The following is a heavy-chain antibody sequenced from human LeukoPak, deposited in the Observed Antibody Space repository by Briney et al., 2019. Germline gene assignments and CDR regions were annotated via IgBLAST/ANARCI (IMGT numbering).Heavy chain of an antibody. V-gene: IGHV4-59*01. J-gene: IGHJ5*02. CDR3: ARAIPGGYYDSSGYKFDP. Sequence: PSETLSLTCTVSGGSISSYYWSWIRQPPGKGLEWIGYIYYSGSTNYNPSLKSRVTISVDTSKNQFSLKLSSVTAADMAVYYCARAIPGGYYDSSGYKFDPWGQGTLVTVSS. CDR2: IYYSGST. D-gene: IGHD3-22*01. CDR1: GGSISSYY.